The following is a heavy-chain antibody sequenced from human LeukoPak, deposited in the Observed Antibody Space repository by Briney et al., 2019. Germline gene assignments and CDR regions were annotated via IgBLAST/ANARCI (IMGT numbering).Heavy chain of an antibody. CDR2: INPNSGGT. CDR1: GYTLTELS. J-gene: IGHJ4*02. D-gene: IGHD3-22*01. CDR3: ASFDSSGYDY. V-gene: IGHV1-2*02. Sequence: ASVKVSCKVSGYTLTELSMHWVRQAPGQGLEWMGWINPNSGGTNYAQKFQGRVTMTRDTSISTAYMELSRLRSDDTAVYYCASFDSSGYDYWGQGTLVTVSS.